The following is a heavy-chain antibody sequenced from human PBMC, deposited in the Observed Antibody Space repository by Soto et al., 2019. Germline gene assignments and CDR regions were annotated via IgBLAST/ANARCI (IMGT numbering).Heavy chain of an antibody. CDR3: VRDRGYTGYDLQY. CDR2: INSGSSTI. V-gene: IGHV3-48*02. D-gene: IGHD5-12*01. J-gene: IGHJ4*02. CDR1: GFPFSSYA. Sequence: EVLLVESGGGLVQPGGSLRLSCAASGFPFSSYAMNWVRQAPGKGLEWVSYINSGSSTIYYADSAKGRFTISRDNAKNSLYLQMNSLRDEDTAVYFCVRDRGYTGYDLQYWGQGALVAVSS.